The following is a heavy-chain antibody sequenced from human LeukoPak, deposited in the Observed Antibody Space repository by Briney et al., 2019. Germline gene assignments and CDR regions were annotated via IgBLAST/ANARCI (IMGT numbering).Heavy chain of an antibody. CDR2: INPSGGST. V-gene: IGHV1-46*01. Sequence: ASVKVSCKASGYTFTSYYMHWVRQAPGQVLEWMGIINPSGGSTSYAQKFQGRVTMTRDTSTSTVYMELSSLRSEDTAVYYCASGYCSSTSCLYYFDYWGQGTLVTVSS. CDR3: ASGYCSSTSCLYYFDY. CDR1: GYTFTSYY. D-gene: IGHD2-2*01. J-gene: IGHJ4*02.